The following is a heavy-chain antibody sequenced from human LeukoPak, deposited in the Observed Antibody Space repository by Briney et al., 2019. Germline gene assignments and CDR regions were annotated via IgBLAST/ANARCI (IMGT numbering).Heavy chain of an antibody. CDR3: AREGSSGWYKGYYYYMDV. CDR2: IYTSGST. Sequence: SQTLSLTCTVSGGSISSGSYYWSLIRQPAGKGLEWIGRIYTSGSTNYNPSLKSRVTISVDTSKNQFSLKLSSVTAADTAVYYCAREGSSGWYKGYYYYMDVWGKGTTVTVSS. D-gene: IGHD6-19*01. CDR1: GGSISSGSYY. V-gene: IGHV4-61*02. J-gene: IGHJ6*03.